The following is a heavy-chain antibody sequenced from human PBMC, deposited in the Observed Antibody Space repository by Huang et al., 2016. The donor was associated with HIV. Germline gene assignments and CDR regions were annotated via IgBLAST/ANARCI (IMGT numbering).Heavy chain of an antibody. CDR1: GGSFNNFG. D-gene: IGHD3-16*01. Sequence: QVQLVQSGAEVRKPGSSVKVSCRASGGSFNNFGLNWVRQAPGQGLEWMGGIIPRLGTRNDGQSFKDRVTITADETTGVVHLEVTSLRSDDTAVYFCAKRGGAWGSPYAFDLWGPGTMVTVSS. J-gene: IGHJ3*01. CDR3: AKRGGAWGSPYAFDL. CDR2: IIPRLGTR. V-gene: IGHV1-69*13.